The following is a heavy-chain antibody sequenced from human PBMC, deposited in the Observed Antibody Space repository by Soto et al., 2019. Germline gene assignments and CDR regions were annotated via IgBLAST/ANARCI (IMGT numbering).Heavy chain of an antibody. V-gene: IGHV4-31*03. Sequence: QVQLQESGPGLVKPSQTLSLNCTVSGGSISSGGYYWSWIRQHPGRGLEWIGYIYYSGSTLYNPSLESRVVMSVDTSKTQFSLNLASVTAADTAGYYCARIVVANRGIKYFDYWGRGTLVTASS. CDR2: IYYSGST. CDR1: GGSISSGGYY. CDR3: ARIVVANRGIKYFDY. J-gene: IGHJ4*02. D-gene: IGHD3-22*01.